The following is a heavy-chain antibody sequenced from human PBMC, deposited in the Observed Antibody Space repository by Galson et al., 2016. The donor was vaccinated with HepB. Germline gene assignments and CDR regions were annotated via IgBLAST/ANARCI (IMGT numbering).Heavy chain of an antibody. D-gene: IGHD2-2*01. V-gene: IGHV3-15*01. CDR2: IKSKTDGGAT. CDR1: GFIFSSYW. Sequence: SLRLSCAASGFIFSSYWMTWVRQAPGKGLEWVGRIKSKTDGGATDYAAAVRGRFTISRDDSENTLFLQMNSLKIEDTAVYYCLTDDGILLLAAAMPWYWGQGTLVTVSS. CDR3: LTDDGILLLAAAMPWY. J-gene: IGHJ4*02.